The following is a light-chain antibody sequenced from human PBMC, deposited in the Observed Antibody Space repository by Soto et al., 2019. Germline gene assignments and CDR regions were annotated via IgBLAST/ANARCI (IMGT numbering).Light chain of an antibody. Sequence: QSVLTQPASVSGSPGQSITISCTGTSSDVGSGNVVSWYQHYPGKAPQLMIYEGFKRPSGVSSRFSGSKSGNTASLTISGLQAEDEAEYYCCSHAGRNTYVFGTGTKVTAL. CDR1: SSDVGSGNV. CDR3: CSHAGRNTYV. CDR2: EGF. J-gene: IGLJ1*01. V-gene: IGLV2-23*01.